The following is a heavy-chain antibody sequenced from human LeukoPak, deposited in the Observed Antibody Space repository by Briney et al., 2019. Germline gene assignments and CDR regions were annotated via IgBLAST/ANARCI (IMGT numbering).Heavy chain of an antibody. CDR2: ISWNSGSI. D-gene: IGHD3-3*01. Sequence: GGSLRLSCAASGFTFDDYAMHWVRQAPGKGLEWVSGISWNSGSIGYADSVKGRFTISRDNAKNSLYLQMNSLRAEDTALYYCAKAGGGVFRGHYYFDYWGQGTLVTVSS. CDR1: GFTFDDYA. J-gene: IGHJ4*02. CDR3: AKAGGGVFRGHYYFDY. V-gene: IGHV3-9*01.